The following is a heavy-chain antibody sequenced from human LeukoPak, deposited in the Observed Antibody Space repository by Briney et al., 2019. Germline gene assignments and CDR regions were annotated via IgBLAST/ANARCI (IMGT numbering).Heavy chain of an antibody. Sequence: KPGESLKISCKGSGYSFTSYWIGWVRQMPGKGLEWMGIIYPGDSDTRYSPSFQGQVTISADKSISTAYLQWSSLKASDTAMYYCARPYCSSTSCYDAFDIWGQGTMVTVSS. CDR1: GYSFTSYW. D-gene: IGHD2-2*01. J-gene: IGHJ3*02. CDR2: IYPGDSDT. CDR3: ARPYCSSTSCYDAFDI. V-gene: IGHV5-51*01.